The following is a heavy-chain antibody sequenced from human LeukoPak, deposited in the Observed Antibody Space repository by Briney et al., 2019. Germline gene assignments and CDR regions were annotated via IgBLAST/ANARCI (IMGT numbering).Heavy chain of an antibody. J-gene: IGHJ4*02. CDR3: AKDTVAGGVAKDY. CDR1: GFTFSSNW. D-gene: IGHD2-8*02. CDR2: INSDGSST. V-gene: IGHV3-74*01. Sequence: GGSLRLSCVASGFTFSSNWMHWVRQAPGKGLVWVSRINSDGSSTAYADSVKGRFTISRDNSKNTLYLQMNSLRAEDTAVYYCAKDTVAGGVAKDYWGQGTLVTVSS.